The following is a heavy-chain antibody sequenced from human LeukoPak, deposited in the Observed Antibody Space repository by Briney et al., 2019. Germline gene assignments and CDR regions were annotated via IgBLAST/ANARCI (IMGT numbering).Heavy chain of an antibody. V-gene: IGHV4-59*01. Sequence: SETLSLTCTVSGGSISSYYWSWIRQPPGKGLEWIGYIYYSGSTNYNPSLESRVTISVDTSKNQFSLKLSSVTAADTAVYYCASQPAAGIYFDYWGQGTLVTVSS. D-gene: IGHD6-13*01. J-gene: IGHJ4*02. CDR3: ASQPAAGIYFDY. CDR2: IYYSGST. CDR1: GGSISSYY.